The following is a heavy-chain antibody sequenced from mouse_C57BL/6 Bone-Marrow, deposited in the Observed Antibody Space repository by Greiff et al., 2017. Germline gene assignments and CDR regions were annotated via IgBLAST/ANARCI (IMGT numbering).Heavy chain of an antibody. CDR3: ASLYGSSYYWYFDV. D-gene: IGHD1-1*01. Sequence: QVQLQQSGAELAKPGASVKLSCKASGYTFTSYWMHWVKQRPGQGLEWIGYINPSSGYTKYNQTFKDKATLTADKSSSTAYMLLSSLTDEDAAVYCCASLYGSSYYWYFDVWGTGTTVTVSS. CDR1: GYTFTSYW. V-gene: IGHV1-7*01. CDR2: INPSSGYT. J-gene: IGHJ1*03.